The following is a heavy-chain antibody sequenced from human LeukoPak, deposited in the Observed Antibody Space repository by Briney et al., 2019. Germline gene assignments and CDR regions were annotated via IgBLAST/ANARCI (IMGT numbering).Heavy chain of an antibody. CDR3: AGESPPGY. Sequence: QPGGSLRLSCAASGFTFSSYAMHWVRQAPGKGLEWVAVISYDGSNKYYADSVKGRFTISRDNSKNTLYLQMNSLRAEDTAVYYCAGESPPGYWGQGTLVTVSS. V-gene: IGHV3-30-3*01. CDR2: ISYDGSNK. CDR1: GFTFSSYA. J-gene: IGHJ4*02.